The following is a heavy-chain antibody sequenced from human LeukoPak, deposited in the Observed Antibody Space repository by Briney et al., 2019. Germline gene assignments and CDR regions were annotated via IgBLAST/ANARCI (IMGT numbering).Heavy chain of an antibody. Sequence: GSSVKVSCKASGGTFSTSAISWVRQAPGQGLEWMGGIVPIFATANYAQNFQGRVTITADESTSTAYMDLSSLRSEDTALYYCATNLWSRGGDYWYFDLWGRGTLVTVSS. D-gene: IGHD3-10*01. J-gene: IGHJ2*01. V-gene: IGHV1-69*01. CDR2: IVPIFATA. CDR1: GGTFSTSA. CDR3: ATNLWSRGGDYWYFDL.